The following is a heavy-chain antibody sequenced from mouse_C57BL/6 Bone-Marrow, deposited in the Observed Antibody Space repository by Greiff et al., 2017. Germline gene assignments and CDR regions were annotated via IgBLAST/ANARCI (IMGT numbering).Heavy chain of an antibody. Sequence: QVQLQQPGAELVMPGASVKLSCKASGYTFTSYWMHWVKQRPGQGLEWIGEIDPSDSYTNYNQKFKGKSTLTVDKSSSTAYMQLSSLTSEDSAVYDCARSFYYYGSSCARDYGGQGTSVTVSS. J-gene: IGHJ4*01. D-gene: IGHD1-1*01. CDR2: IDPSDSYT. CDR1: GYTFTSYW. CDR3: ARSFYYYGSSCARDY. V-gene: IGHV1-69*01.